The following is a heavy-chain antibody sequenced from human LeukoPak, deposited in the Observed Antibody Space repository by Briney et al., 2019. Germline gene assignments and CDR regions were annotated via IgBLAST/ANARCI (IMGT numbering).Heavy chain of an antibody. V-gene: IGHV3-23*01. CDR1: GFTFSSYA. J-gene: IGHJ6*03. CDR3: ARAASRYVVYYMDV. Sequence: GGSLRLSCAASGFTFSSYAMSWVRQAPGKGLEWVSAVSGSGGGSTYYADSVKGRFTISRDNAKNSLYLQMNSLRAEDTAVYYCARAASRYVVYYMDVWGKGTTVTVSS. CDR2: VSGSGGGST. D-gene: IGHD2-2*01.